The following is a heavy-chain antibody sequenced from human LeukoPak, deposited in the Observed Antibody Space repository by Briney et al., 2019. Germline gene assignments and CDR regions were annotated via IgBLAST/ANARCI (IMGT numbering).Heavy chain of an antibody. D-gene: IGHD3-3*01. V-gene: IGHV3-21*06. Sequence: GGSLRLSCGASGFTFSHFSLNWVRQAPGKGLEWVSSISSSSSDIYYADSVKGRFTISRDNIKNSLYLHMNSLRAEDTAVYYCARVPGGMEWSDFDYWGQGTLVTVSS. CDR1: GFTFSHFS. CDR2: ISSSSSDI. CDR3: ARVPGGMEWSDFDY. J-gene: IGHJ4*02.